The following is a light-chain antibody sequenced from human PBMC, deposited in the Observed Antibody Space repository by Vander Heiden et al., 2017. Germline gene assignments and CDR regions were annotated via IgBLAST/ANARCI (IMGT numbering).Light chain of an antibody. CDR3: QQYNNWPRRT. V-gene: IGKV3-15*01. Sequence: MTQSPATLSASAGDRATLTCRASQSVSSSLAWYQQKPGQAPRLLIYGASTRVTGIPAWFSGSGSGTEFTLTISSSQSEDFAVNYCQQYNNWPRRTFGQGTKVEIK. J-gene: IGKJ1*01. CDR2: GAS. CDR1: QSVSSS.